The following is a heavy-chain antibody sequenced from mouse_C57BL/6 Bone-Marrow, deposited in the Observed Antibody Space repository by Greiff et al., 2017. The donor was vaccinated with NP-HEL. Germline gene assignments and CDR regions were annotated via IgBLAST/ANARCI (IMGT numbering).Heavy chain of an antibody. J-gene: IGHJ4*01. CDR2: IDPENGDT. V-gene: IGHV14-4*01. CDR3: ALGGGGEDY. CDR1: GFNIKDDY. Sequence: EVQLQQSGAELVRPGASVKLSCTASGFNIKDDYMHWVKQRPEQGLEWIGWIDPENGDTEYASKFQGKATITADTSSNTAYLQLSSLTSEDTAVCYCALGGGGEDYWGQGTSVTVSS.